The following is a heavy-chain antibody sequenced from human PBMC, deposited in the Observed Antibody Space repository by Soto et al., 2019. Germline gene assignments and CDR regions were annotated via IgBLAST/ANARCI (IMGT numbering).Heavy chain of an antibody. Sequence: SETLSLTCAVYGGSFSGYYWSWIRQPPGKGLEWIGEINHSGSTNYNPSLKSRVTISVDTSKNQFSLKLSSVTAADTAVYYCARVRIMIFGDDDYYYYMDVWGKGTTVTVSS. J-gene: IGHJ6*03. D-gene: IGHD3-3*01. V-gene: IGHV4-34*01. CDR2: INHSGST. CDR3: ARVRIMIFGDDDYYYYMDV. CDR1: GGSFSGYY.